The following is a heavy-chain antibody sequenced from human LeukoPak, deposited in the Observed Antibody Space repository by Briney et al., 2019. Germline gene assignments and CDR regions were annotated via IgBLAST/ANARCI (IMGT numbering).Heavy chain of an antibody. Sequence: PSETLSLTCTVSGVSISRYYWIWIRQPPGKGLEWIGCIYQSGSTYYNPSLQNRVTLSVDTSKNEFSLTLSSVTAADTAVYYCAGGVIYCKNRHNYSYVWGKGATVTISS. D-gene: IGHD4-11*01. CDR3: AGGVIYCKNRHNYSYV. V-gene: IGHV4-59*08. CDR1: GVSISRYY. CDR2: IYQSGST. J-gene: IGHJ6*01.